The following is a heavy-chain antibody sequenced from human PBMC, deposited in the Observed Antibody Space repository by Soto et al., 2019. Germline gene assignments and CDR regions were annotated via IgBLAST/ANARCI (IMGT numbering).Heavy chain of an antibody. D-gene: IGHD3-9*01. CDR2: INAGNGNT. V-gene: IGHV1-3*01. CDR3: ARDSQGSGPYDILTGSNDY. J-gene: IGHJ4*02. CDR1: GYTFTSYS. Sequence: GASVKVSCKASGYTFTSYSMYWVRQAPGQRLEWMGWINAGNGNTKYSQKLQGRVTMTTDTSTSTAYMELRSLRSDDTAVYYCARDSQGSGPYDILTGSNDYWGQGTLVTVSS.